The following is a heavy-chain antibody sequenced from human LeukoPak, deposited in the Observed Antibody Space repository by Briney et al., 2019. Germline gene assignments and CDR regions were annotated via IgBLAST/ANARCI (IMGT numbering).Heavy chain of an antibody. J-gene: IGHJ5*02. CDR1: GYTFTSYG. Sequence: ASVKVSCKASGYTFTSYGISWVRQAPGQGLEWMGWISAYNGNTNYAQKLQGRVTMTTDTSTSTAYMELRSLRSDDTAVYYCARDNPLMGVVVSPNFFAFDPWGQGTLVTVSS. D-gene: IGHD2-2*01. CDR2: ISAYNGNT. V-gene: IGHV1-18*01. CDR3: ARDNPLMGVVVSPNFFAFDP.